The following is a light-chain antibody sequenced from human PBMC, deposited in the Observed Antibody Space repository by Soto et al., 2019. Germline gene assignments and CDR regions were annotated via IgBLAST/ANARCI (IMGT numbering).Light chain of an antibody. CDR2: GAY. V-gene: IGKV3D-20*02. Sequence: EIVLTQSPGTLSLSPGERATLSCRASQSVSSSYLAWYQQKPGQAPRLLIYGAYSRATGIPARFSGSGSGTDFTLTISSLEPEDFAVYYCQQRRNWPLTITFGQGTRLEIK. CDR1: QSVSSSY. J-gene: IGKJ5*01. CDR3: QQRRNWPLTIT.